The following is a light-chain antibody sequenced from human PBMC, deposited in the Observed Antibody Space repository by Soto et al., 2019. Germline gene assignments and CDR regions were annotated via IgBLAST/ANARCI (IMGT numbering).Light chain of an antibody. V-gene: IGLV2-23*02. J-gene: IGLJ3*02. Sequence: QSALTQPASVSGSPGQSITISCTGTSSDVGSYNLVSWYQHLPGKAPKLIIYEVTERPSGISSRFSGSKSGNTASLTISGLQGEDEAYYYCCSYAGSSLLVFGGGTRSPS. CDR1: SSDVGSYNL. CDR3: CSYAGSSLLV. CDR2: EVT.